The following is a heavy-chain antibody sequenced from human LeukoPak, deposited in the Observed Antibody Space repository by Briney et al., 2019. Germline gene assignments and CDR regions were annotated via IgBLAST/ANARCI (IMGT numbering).Heavy chain of an antibody. J-gene: IGHJ5*02. CDR2: ISAYNGNT. CDR1: GYTFTSYG. D-gene: IGHD2-2*01. V-gene: IGHV1-18*01. Sequence: ASVKVSCKASGYTFTSYGISWVRQAPGQGLEWMGWISAYNGNTNYAQKLQGRVTMTTDTSTSTAYMELRSLRSDDTAVYYCARGYCSSTSCFSLYNWFDPWGQGTLVTVSS. CDR3: ARGYCSSTSCFSLYNWFDP.